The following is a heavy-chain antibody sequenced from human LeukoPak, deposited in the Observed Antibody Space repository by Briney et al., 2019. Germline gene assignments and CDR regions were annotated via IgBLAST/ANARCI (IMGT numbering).Heavy chain of an antibody. D-gene: IGHD6-19*01. CDR1: RYTFTRHS. Sequence: ASVKVSCKASRYTFTRHSISWVRQAPGQGLEWMGWISAYNGITNYAQNLQGRVTMTTDTSTSTAYLELRSLRSDDTAVYYCARSTSIAVAGTWSDYWGQGTLVTVSS. V-gene: IGHV1-18*01. CDR2: ISAYNGIT. CDR3: ARSTSIAVAGTWSDY. J-gene: IGHJ4*02.